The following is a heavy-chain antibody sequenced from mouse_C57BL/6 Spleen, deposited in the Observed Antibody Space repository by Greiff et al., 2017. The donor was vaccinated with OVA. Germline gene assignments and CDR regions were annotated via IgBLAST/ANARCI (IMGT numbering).Heavy chain of an antibody. CDR1: GYTFTDYY. D-gene: IGHD2-4*01. CDR2: IYPGSGNT. Sequence: VQLQQSGAELVRPGASVKLSCKASGYTFTDYYINWVKQRPGQGLEWIARIYPGSGNTYYNEKFKGKATLTAEKSSSTAYMQLSSLTSEDSAVYFCARGYDYDDWYFDVWGTGTTVTVSS. CDR3: ARGYDYDDWYFDV. J-gene: IGHJ1*03. V-gene: IGHV1-76*01.